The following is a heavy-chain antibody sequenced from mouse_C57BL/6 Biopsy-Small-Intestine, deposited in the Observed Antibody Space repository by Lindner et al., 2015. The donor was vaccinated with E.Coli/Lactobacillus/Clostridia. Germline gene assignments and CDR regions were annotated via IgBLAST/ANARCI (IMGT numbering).Heavy chain of an antibody. CDR3: ARDYPWFAY. Sequence: VQLQESGAELVKPGASVKLSCTASGFNIKDYYMHWVKQRTEQGLEWIGEINPSTGGTTYNQKFKAKATLTVDKSSSTAYMQLKSLTSEDSAVYYCARDYPWFAYWGQGTLVTVSA. CDR2: INPSTGGT. D-gene: IGHD2-4*01. J-gene: IGHJ3*01. CDR1: GFNIKDYY. V-gene: IGHV1-42*01.